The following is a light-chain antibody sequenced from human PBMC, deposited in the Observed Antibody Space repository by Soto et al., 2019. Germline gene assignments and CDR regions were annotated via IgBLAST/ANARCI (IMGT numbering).Light chain of an antibody. Sequence: EIVMTQSPATLSVSPGESATLSCRASQSISGNLAWYQQKPGLSPRLLIYHTSTRATGVPAMFSGSGSGTEFSLTISSLQSEDFAVYYCQRYDNWPLTFGGGTKVEIK. CDR3: QRYDNWPLT. V-gene: IGKV3-15*01. CDR1: QSISGN. J-gene: IGKJ4*01. CDR2: HTS.